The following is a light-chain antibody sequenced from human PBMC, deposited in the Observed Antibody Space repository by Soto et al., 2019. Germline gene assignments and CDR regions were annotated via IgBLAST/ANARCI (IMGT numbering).Light chain of an antibody. CDR2: KVS. J-gene: IGKJ1*01. Sequence: DVVMTQSPLSLPVTLGQPASISCRSTQGLVYYDGNTYLNWFHQRPGQSPRRLIYKVSNRDSGVPARFSGSGSGTDFTLTISRVEAEDVGVYYCVQGTHWPWTFGQGTKVEIK. V-gene: IGKV2-30*01. CDR3: VQGTHWPWT. CDR1: QGLVYYDGNTY.